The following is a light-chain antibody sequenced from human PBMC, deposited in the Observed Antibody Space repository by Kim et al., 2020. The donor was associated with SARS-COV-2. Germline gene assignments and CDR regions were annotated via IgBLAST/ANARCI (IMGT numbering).Light chain of an antibody. CDR1: SSNIGSNY. CDR2: RNN. V-gene: IGLV1-47*01. J-gene: IGLJ3*02. Sequence: GVTISCSGSSSNIGSNYVSWYQQLPGTAPKHLIYRNNQRPSGVPDRFSGSKSGTSASLAISGLRSEDEADYYCAAWDDSLSGPWVFGGGTKVTVL. CDR3: AAWDDSLSGPWV.